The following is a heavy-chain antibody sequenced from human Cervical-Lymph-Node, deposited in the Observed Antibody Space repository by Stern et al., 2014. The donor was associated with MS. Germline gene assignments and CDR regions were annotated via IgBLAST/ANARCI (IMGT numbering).Heavy chain of an antibody. CDR2: ITSNRNYI. D-gene: IGHD6-19*01. CDR3: ARGDSGSMDV. Sequence: EVQLVESGGGLVKPGGSLRLSCSMNWVRHAPGKGPEWVSSITSNRNYIFYEDSVKGRFTISSDNAMSSVYLQLNSLRANDTAVYYCARGDSGSMDVWGQGTTVTVSS. J-gene: IGHJ6*02. V-gene: IGHV3-21*01.